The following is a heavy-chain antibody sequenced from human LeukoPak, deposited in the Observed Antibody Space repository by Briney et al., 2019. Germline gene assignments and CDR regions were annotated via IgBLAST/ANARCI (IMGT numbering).Heavy chain of an antibody. CDR1: AFTFSDYY. CDR3: ARDRPVYSSGWYGNWFDP. D-gene: IGHD6-19*01. V-gene: IGHV3-11*04. J-gene: IGHJ5*02. Sequence: AGYLRLYCSASAFTFSDYYMSWLRQAPGKGLEWVSYISSSGSTIDYADSVKGRFTISTDNGKDSLYLQMNSLRAEDTAVYYCARDRPVYSSGWYGNWFDPWGQGSLVTVSS. CDR2: ISSSGSTI.